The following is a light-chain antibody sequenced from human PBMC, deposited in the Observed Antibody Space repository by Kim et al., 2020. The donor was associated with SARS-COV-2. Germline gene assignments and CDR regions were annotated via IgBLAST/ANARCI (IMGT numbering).Light chain of an antibody. CDR3: QQSYSTPHT. Sequence: DIQMTQSPSSLSASVGDRVTITCRASQSISSYLNWYQQKSGKVPKLLIYAASSLQSGVPSRFSGSGSGTDFTLTISSLQPEDFATYYCQQSYSTPHTFGQGTKLEI. CDR1: QSISSY. V-gene: IGKV1-39*01. J-gene: IGKJ2*01. CDR2: AAS.